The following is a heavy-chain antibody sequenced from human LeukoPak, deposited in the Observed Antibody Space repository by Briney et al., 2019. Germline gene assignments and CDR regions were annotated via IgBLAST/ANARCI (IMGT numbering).Heavy chain of an antibody. J-gene: IGHJ4*01. Sequence: ASVKVSCKASGYTFTSYYMHWVRQAPGQGLEWMGIINPSGGSTSYAQKFQGRVTMTRDTSTSTVYMELSSLRSADTAVYYCARATTYYYDSSGYSPDYWGQGTLVTVSS. CDR3: ARATTYYYDSSGYSPDY. CDR1: GYTFTSYY. D-gene: IGHD3-22*01. V-gene: IGHV1-46*01. CDR2: INPSGGST.